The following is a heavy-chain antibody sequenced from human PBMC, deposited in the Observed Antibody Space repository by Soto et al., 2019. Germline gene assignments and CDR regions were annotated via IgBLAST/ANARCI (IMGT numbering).Heavy chain of an antibody. CDR2: IYWDDDK. D-gene: IGHD6-13*01. Sequence: SGPTLVNPTQTLTLTCTFSWFSLSTSGVGVGWIRQPPGKALEWLALIYWDDDKRYSPSLKSRLTITKDTSKNQVVLTMTNMDPVDTATYYCTHLAAAGRAEYFQHWGQGTLVTVSS. CDR3: THLAAAGRAEYFQH. J-gene: IGHJ1*01. CDR1: WFSLSTSGVG. V-gene: IGHV2-5*02.